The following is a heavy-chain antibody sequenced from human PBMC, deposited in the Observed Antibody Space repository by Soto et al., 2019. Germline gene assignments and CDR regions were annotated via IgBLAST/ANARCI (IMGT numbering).Heavy chain of an antibody. J-gene: IGHJ4*02. CDR2: ISAYNGNT. V-gene: IGHV1-18*01. CDR3: ARDSPPPRE. Sequence: QVQLVQTGAEVKKPGASVKVSCKASGYTFTSYGISWVRQAPGQGLEWMGWISAYNGNTKYAQKMQGRVTMTTDTTTSTAYMQLRSPRSDATAVYYCARDSPPPREWGQVTLVTVSS. CDR1: GYTFTSYG.